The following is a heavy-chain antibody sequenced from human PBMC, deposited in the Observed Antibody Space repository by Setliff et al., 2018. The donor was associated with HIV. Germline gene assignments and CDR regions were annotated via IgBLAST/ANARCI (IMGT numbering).Heavy chain of an antibody. D-gene: IGHD4-17*01. J-gene: IGHJ5*02. CDR2: INPSDGAT. V-gene: IGHV1-46*01. CDR3: ASGWGATVTLGYNWFDP. CDR1: GYTFTNSF. Sequence: ASVKVSCKASGYTFTNSFMHWVRQAPGQGLEWMGIINPSDGATTYAGNFQDRVTMTSDTSTSTVYMELSSLGSEDTAIYYCASGWGATVTLGYNWFDPWGQGTLVTVSS.